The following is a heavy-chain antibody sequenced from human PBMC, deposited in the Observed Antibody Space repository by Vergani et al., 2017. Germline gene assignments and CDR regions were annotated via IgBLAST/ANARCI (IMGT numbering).Heavy chain of an antibody. V-gene: IGHV1-69*18. CDR3: ARDGEYDYVWGSYRYFDY. CDR2: IIPIFGTA. D-gene: IGHD3-16*02. J-gene: IGHJ4*02. CDR1: GGTFSSYA. Sequence: QVQLVQSGAEVKKPGSSVKVSCKASGGTFSSYAISWVRQAPGQGLEWMGRIIPIFGTANYAQKFQGRVTITADESTSTAYMELSSLRSEDTAVYYWARDGEYDYVWGSYRYFDYWGQGTLVTVSS.